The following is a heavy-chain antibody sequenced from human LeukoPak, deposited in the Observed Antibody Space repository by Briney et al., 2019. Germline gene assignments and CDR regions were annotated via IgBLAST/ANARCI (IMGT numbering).Heavy chain of an antibody. CDR1: GFTFSSYA. J-gene: IGHJ6*02. V-gene: IGHV3-33*08. CDR3: ARDGDYDFWSGSRYGMDV. D-gene: IGHD3-3*01. CDR2: IWYDGSNK. Sequence: GGSLRLSCAACGFTFSSYAMHWVRQAPGKGLEWVAVIWYDGSNKYYADSVKGRFTISRDNSKNTLYLQMNSLRAEDTAVYYCARDGDYDFWSGSRYGMDVWGQGTTVTVSS.